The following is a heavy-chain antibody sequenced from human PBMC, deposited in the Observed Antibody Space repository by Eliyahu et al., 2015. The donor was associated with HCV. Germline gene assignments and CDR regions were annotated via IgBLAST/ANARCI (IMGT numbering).Heavy chain of an antibody. D-gene: IGHD2-21*01. J-gene: IGHJ2*01. CDR1: GGSISTNIYY. CDR2: IYSSGTT. CDR3: RVYSVSQGAPQNWHFDL. Sequence: QLQLQESGPRLVKPSETLSLTCTVSGGSISTNIYYWGWIRQPPGKGLEWVGSIYSSGTTFYSPSLTGRVTISVDTSRNQFSLRLASVSAADTAKYYCRVYSVSQGAPQNWHFDLWGRGTLVTVSP. V-gene: IGHV4-39*01.